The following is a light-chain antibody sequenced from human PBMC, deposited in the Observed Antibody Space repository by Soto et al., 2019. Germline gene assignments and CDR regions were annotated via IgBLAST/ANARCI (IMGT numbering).Light chain of an antibody. J-gene: IGKJ1*01. CDR1: QSVSNY. V-gene: IGKV3D-15*01. CDR3: QQYNDWPLT. Sequence: EIVMTQSPATLSVSPGERATLSCRASQSVSNYLAWYQQKPGQAPRLLIYDASNRATDVPARFSGTGSGTEFTLTISSLQYEDFALYYCQQYNDWPLTFGQGTKVDI. CDR2: DAS.